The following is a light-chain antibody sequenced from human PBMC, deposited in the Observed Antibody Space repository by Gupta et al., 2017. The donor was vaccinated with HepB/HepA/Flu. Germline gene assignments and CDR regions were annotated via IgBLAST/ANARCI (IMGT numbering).Light chain of an antibody. CDR1: QSVLYSSNNKNY. V-gene: IGKV4-1*01. CDR2: WAS. J-gene: IGKJ1*01. CDR3: KQYDSTPRT. Sequence: DIVMTQSPDSLAVSLGERATINCKSSQSVLYSSNNKNYLAWYQQKPGQPPKLLIYWASTRESGVPDRFSGSGSGTDFTLTISSLQAEDVALYYCKQYDSTPRTFGQGTKVEIK.